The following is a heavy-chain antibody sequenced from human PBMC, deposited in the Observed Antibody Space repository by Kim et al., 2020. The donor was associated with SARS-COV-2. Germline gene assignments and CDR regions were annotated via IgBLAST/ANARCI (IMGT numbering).Heavy chain of an antibody. CDR3: ASISSSWYYTTLRSVGPSAYYMDV. CDR2: INHSGST. CDR1: GGSFSGYY. V-gene: IGHV4-34*01. J-gene: IGHJ6*03. D-gene: IGHD6-13*01. Sequence: SETLSLTCAVYGGSFSGYYWSWIRQPPGKGLEWIGEINHSGSTNYNPSLKSRVTISVDTSKNQFSLKLSSVTAADTAVYYCASISSSWYYTTLRSVGPSAYYMDVWGKGTTVTVSS.